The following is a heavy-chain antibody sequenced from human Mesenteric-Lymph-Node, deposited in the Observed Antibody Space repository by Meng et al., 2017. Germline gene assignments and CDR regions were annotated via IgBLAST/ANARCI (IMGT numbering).Heavy chain of an antibody. CDR3: TTVHFRWVDY. D-gene: IGHD3-16*01. J-gene: IGHJ4*02. CDR1: GFTFSNAW. V-gene: IGHV3-15*01. CDR2: IKSKTDGGTT. Sequence: GESLKISCAASGFTFSNAWMSWVRQAPGKGLEWVGRIKSKTDGGTTDYAAPVKGRFTISRDDSKDTLYLQMNSLKTEDTAVYYCTTVHFRWVDYWGQGTLVTVSS.